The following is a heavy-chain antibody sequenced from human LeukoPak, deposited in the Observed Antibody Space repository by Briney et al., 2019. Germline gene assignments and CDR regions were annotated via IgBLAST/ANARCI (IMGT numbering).Heavy chain of an antibody. CDR3: ARGLIFGVVNVIGY. J-gene: IGHJ4*02. Sequence: ASVKVSCKASGYTFTSYGISWVRQAPGQGLEWMGWISAYNGNTNYAQKLQGRVTMTTDTSTSTAYMELRSLRSDDTAVYYRARGLIFGVVNVIGYWGQGTLVTVSS. CDR2: ISAYNGNT. CDR1: GYTFTSYG. D-gene: IGHD3-3*01. V-gene: IGHV1-18*01.